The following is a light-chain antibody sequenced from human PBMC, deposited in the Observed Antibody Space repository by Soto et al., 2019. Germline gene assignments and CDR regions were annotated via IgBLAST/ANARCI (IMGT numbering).Light chain of an antibody. V-gene: IGKV3-11*01. CDR1: QSVSSS. J-gene: IGKJ4*01. Sequence: EIVLTQSPATLSLSPGERATLSCRASQSVSSSLAWYQQKPGQAPRLLMHDASNRATGIPARFSGSGSGTDFTLTISSLEPEDFAVYYCQQYGSSALTFGGGTKVDIK. CDR2: DAS. CDR3: QQYGSSALT.